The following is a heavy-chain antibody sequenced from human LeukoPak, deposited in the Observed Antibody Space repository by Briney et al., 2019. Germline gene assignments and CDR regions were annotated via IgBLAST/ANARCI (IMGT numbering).Heavy chain of an antibody. J-gene: IGHJ5*02. CDR2: IIPIFGTA. CDR3: ARVPSSSRYYGGNPNWFDP. Sequence: ASVKVSCKASGYTFTSYAISWVRQAPGQGLEWMGGIIPIFGTANYAQKFQGRVTITTDESTSTAYMELSSLRSEDTAVYYCARVPSSSRYYGGNPNWFDPWGQGTLVTVSS. CDR1: GYTFTSYA. V-gene: IGHV1-69*05. D-gene: IGHD4-23*01.